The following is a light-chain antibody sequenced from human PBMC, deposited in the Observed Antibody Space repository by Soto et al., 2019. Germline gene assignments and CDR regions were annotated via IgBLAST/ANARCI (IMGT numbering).Light chain of an antibody. CDR2: GAS. V-gene: IGKV3-20*01. J-gene: IGKJ5*01. CDR3: QQYGRSPIT. CDR1: QSVTSNY. Sequence: EVVLTQSPCTLSLYPGERVTLSCRASQSVTSNYLAWYQQRPGLAPRLLIYGASSRATGIPDRFSGSGSGTVFTLTISRLEPEDFAMYYCQQYGRSPITFGQGTRLEIK.